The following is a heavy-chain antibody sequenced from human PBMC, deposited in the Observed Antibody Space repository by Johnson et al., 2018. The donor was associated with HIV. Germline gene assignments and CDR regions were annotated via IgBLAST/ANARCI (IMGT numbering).Heavy chain of an antibody. Sequence: QVQLVESGGGVVKPGGSLRLSCAASGFTFSDYYMSWIRQAPGKRLKWVSYISSSGSTIYYATSVKGRFTISRDNAKNALYLQMNSLRAEDTAVYYCARRTVVTPGAFDIWGQGTMVTVSS. CDR1: GFTFSDYY. CDR3: ARRTVVTPGAFDI. CDR2: ISSSGSTI. V-gene: IGHV3-11*04. D-gene: IGHD4-23*01. J-gene: IGHJ3*02.